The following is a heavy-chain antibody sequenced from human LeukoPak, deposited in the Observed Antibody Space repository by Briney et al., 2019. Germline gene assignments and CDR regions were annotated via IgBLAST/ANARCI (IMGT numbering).Heavy chain of an antibody. CDR3: ARDRSCTSCYTGSYNWFDP. CDR2: IYTSGST. V-gene: IGHV4-4*07. CDR1: GGSISSYY. J-gene: IGHJ5*02. D-gene: IGHD2-2*02. Sequence: SETLSLTCTVSGGSISSYYWSWIRQPAGKGLEWIGRIYTSGSTNYNPSLKSRVTMSVDTSKNQFSLKLSSVTAADTAVYYCARDRSCTSCYTGSYNWFDPWGQGTLVTVSS.